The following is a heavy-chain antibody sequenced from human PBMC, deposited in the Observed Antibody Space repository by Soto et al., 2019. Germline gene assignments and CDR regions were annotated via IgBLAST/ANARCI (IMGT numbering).Heavy chain of an antibody. CDR2: VYYSGST. Sequence: PSETLSLTCTVSGDSISSYYWNWIRQSPGKELEWIGYVYYSGSTYYNPSLKSRVTTSVDTSKNQFSLKLSSVTAADTAVYYCARHRGTISLTDYWGQGTLVTVSS. CDR1: GDSISSYY. CDR3: ARHRGTISLTDY. D-gene: IGHD3-9*01. V-gene: IGHV4-59*04. J-gene: IGHJ4*02.